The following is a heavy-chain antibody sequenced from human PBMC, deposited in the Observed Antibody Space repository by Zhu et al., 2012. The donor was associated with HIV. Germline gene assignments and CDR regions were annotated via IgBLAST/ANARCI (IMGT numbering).Heavy chain of an antibody. CDR1: GGSLLGDY. J-gene: IGHJ6*02. V-gene: IGHV4-34*01. CDR2: INYSGGT. Sequence: QVQLQQWGAGLLKPSETLSLTCAVYGGSLLGDYWNWIRQSPGKGLEWIGEINYSGGTNYNPSLKSRVIISLDTSKKQIFPEAEFCCPPRTRAVYYCARGRSPDFSRPSRYFDRVMNQSPPTSRRYGLDVVGPRGPRSPSP. CDR3: ARGRSPDFSRPSRYFDRVMNQSPPTSRRYGLDV. D-gene: IGHD3-9*01.